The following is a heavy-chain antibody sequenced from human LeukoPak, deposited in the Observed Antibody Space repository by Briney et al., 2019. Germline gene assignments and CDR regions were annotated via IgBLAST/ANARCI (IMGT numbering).Heavy chain of an antibody. CDR2: IYTSGST. CDR1: GGSISSGSYY. D-gene: IGHD1-26*01. J-gene: IGHJ4*02. CDR3: ARDKGGELPSFDY. V-gene: IGHV4-61*02. Sequence: PSETLSLTCTVSGGSISSGSYYWSWLRQPAGKGLEWIGRIYTSGSTNYNPSLKSRVTISVDTSKNQFSLKLSSVTAADTAVYYCARDKGGELPSFDYWGQGTLVTVSS.